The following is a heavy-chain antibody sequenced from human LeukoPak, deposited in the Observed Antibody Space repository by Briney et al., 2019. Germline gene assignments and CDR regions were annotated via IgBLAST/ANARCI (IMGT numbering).Heavy chain of an antibody. J-gene: IGHJ4*02. D-gene: IGHD1-26*01. Sequence: PGGSLRLSCAASGFTFSSYALSWVRQAPGKGLEWVSAISSTGGTTYYADSVKGRFTISRDNSKNTLYLQMNSLRAEDTAVYYCAVKGGTPGRFDFWGQGTLVTVSS. V-gene: IGHV3-23*01. CDR1: GFTFSSYA. CDR3: AVKGGTPGRFDF. CDR2: ISSTGGTT.